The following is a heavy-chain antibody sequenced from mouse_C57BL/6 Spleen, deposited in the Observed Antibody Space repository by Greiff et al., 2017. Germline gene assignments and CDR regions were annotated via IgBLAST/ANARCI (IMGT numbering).Heavy chain of an antibody. CDR3: ARGGSSARDYYAMDY. Sequence: VQLKQPGAELVKPGASVKLSCKASGYTFTSYWMHWVKQRPGQGLEWIGMIHPNSGSTNYNEKFKSKATLTVDKSSSTAYMQRSSLTSEDSAVYYCARGGSSARDYYAMDYWGQGASVTVSS. V-gene: IGHV1-64*01. CDR1: GYTFTSYW. J-gene: IGHJ4*01. CDR2: IHPNSGST. D-gene: IGHD1-1*01.